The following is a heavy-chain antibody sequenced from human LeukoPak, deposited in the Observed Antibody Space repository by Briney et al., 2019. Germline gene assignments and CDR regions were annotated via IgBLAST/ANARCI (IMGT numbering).Heavy chain of an antibody. Sequence: GGSLGLSCAASGFTVSSNYMSWVRQAPGKGLEWVSVIYSGGGTYYADSVKGRFAISRDNSKNTLYLQMNSLRPEDTAVYYCARVGYSSGWFRQWGQGTLVTVSS. D-gene: IGHD6-19*01. CDR3: ARVGYSSGWFRQ. CDR2: IYSGGGT. V-gene: IGHV3-66*01. CDR1: GFTVSSNY. J-gene: IGHJ4*02.